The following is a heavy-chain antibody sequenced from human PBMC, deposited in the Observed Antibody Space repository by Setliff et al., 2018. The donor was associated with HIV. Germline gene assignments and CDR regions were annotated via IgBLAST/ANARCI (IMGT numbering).Heavy chain of an antibody. CDR1: GFTLNAHC. CDR3: VRDLAATNMVRGRLYHYYYMDV. V-gene: IGHV3-72*01. D-gene: IGHD3-10*01. Sequence: GESLKISCAASGFTLNAHCMDWVRQAPGKGLEWVARSRNRANSYSTEYAASVKGRFTISRDESESSLYLQMDSLKSDDTAVYYCVRDLAATNMVRGRLYHYYYMDVWGKGTTVTVSS. J-gene: IGHJ6*03. CDR2: SRNRANSYST.